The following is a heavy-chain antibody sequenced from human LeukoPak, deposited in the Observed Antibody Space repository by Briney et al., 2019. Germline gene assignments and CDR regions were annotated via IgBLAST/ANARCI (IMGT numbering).Heavy chain of an antibody. J-gene: IGHJ4*02. CDR1: GFTFSSYY. Sequence: GGSLRLSCAASGFTFSSYYMSWVRQAPGKGLEWVSSISSSSTYMFYADSVRGRFTISRDNSKKTLYLQMTTPRAEDTAVYYCASSYGTSAYYPFDYWGQGTLVTVFS. D-gene: IGHD3-22*01. CDR2: ISSSSTYM. V-gene: IGHV3-21*04. CDR3: ASSYGTSAYYPFDY.